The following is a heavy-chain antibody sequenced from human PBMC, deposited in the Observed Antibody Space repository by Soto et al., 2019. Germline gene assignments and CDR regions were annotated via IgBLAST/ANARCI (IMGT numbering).Heavy chain of an antibody. D-gene: IGHD6-13*01. CDR3: ARDRAAAGTWGNFDY. Sequence: GGSLRLSCAASGFTFSSYWMSWVRQAPGKGLEWVANIKQDGSEKYYVDSVKGRFTISRDNAKNSLYLQMNSLRAEDTAVYYCARDRAAAGTWGNFDYWGQGTLVTVSS. J-gene: IGHJ4*02. CDR2: IKQDGSEK. V-gene: IGHV3-7*01. CDR1: GFTFSSYW.